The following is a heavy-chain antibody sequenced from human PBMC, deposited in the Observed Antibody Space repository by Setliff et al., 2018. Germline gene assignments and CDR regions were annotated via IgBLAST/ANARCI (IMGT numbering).Heavy chain of an antibody. V-gene: IGHV3-64*01. CDR2: ITSDGGSS. J-gene: IGHJ4*02. CDR1: GGSFSNYY. CDR3: ARVSEYSNYRDF. Sequence: ETLSLTCTVYGGSFSNYYWGWIRQPPGKGLEFVASITSDGGSSYYANPVKGRFVISRDNSKNTLSLHMDSLRADDMALYYCARVSEYSNYRDFWGQGSLVTVSS. D-gene: IGHD6-6*01.